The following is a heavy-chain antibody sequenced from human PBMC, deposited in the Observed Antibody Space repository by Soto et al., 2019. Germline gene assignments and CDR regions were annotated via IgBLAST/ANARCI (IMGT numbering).Heavy chain of an antibody. J-gene: IGHJ4*02. D-gene: IGHD3-10*01. V-gene: IGHV3-7*05. CDR3: ARDSFIWFGESHGDY. Sequence: PVGSLRLSCAASGFTFSSYWMSWVRQAPGKGLEWVANIKQDGSEKYYVDSVKGRFTISRDNAKNSLYLQMNSLRAEDTAVYYCARDSFIWFGESHGDYWGQGTLVTVSS. CDR2: IKQDGSEK. CDR1: GFTFSSYW.